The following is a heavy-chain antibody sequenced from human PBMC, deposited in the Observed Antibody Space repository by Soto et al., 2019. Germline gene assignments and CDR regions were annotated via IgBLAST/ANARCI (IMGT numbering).Heavy chain of an antibody. CDR3: ARGGNSYGYEKTFDY. V-gene: IGHV4-59*01. CDR2: IYYSGST. CDR1: GGSICSYY. Sequence: SETLSLTCTVSGGSICSYYRSWIRQPPGKGLEWIGYIYYSGSTNYNPSLKSRVTISVDTSKNQFSLKLSSVTAADTAVYYCARGGNSYGYEKTFDYWGQGTLVTVSS. D-gene: IGHD5-18*01. J-gene: IGHJ4*02.